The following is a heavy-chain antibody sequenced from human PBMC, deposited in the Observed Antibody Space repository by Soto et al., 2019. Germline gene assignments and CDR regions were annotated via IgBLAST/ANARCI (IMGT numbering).Heavy chain of an antibody. J-gene: IGHJ6*03. CDR3: ARDATYYYGSGSSTFYYYYMDV. V-gene: IGHV1-2*04. Sequence: ASVQVSCKASGYTFTGYYMHWVRQAPGQGLEWMGWINPNSGGTNYAQKFQGWVTMTRDTSISTAYMELSRLRSDDTAVYYCARDATYYYGSGSSTFYYYYMDVWGKGTTVTVSS. CDR1: GYTFTGYY. CDR2: INPNSGGT. D-gene: IGHD3-10*01.